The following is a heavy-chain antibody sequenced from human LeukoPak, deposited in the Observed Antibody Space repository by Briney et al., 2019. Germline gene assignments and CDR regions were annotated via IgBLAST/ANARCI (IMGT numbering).Heavy chain of an antibody. J-gene: IGHJ4*03. Sequence: GGSLRLSCAASGFTFSSYDMAWVIQAPGKGLEWVSAIIAGGDKTEYADSVKGRFTISRDNSKNTVSRQMNSLRAEDTAIYYVAKSLYGSGLELDSWGQGTPVTVSS. CDR2: IIAGGDKT. CDR3: AKSLYGSGLELDS. CDR1: GFTFSSYD. V-gene: IGHV3-23*01. D-gene: IGHD6-19*01.